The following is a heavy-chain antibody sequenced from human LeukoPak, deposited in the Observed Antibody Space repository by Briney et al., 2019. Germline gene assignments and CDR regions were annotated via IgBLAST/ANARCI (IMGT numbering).Heavy chain of an antibody. V-gene: IGHV3-30*02. D-gene: IGHD5-18*01. J-gene: IGHJ4*02. CDR2: IRYDGSNK. CDR3: AKDSWLPPHYFDY. CDR1: GFTFSSYG. Sequence: PGGSLRLSCAASGFTFSSYGMHWVRQAPGKGLEWVAFIRYDGSNKYYADSVKGRFTIPRDNSKNTLYLQMNSLRAEDTAVYYCAKDSWLPPHYFDYWGQGTLITVSS.